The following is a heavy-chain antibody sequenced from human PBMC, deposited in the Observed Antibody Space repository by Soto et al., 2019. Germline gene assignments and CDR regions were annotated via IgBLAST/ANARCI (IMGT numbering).Heavy chain of an antibody. J-gene: IGHJ3*02. CDR1: GFTFSYYW. CDR2: MHSDGSST. D-gene: IGHD1-26*01. V-gene: IGHV3-74*03. CDR3: ARGDRGAFDI. Sequence: EVQLVESGGGLVQPGESLRLSCAASGFTFSYYWMHWVRQAPGKGLVWVSRMHSDGSSTTYADSVKGRFTISRDNARNTVYLQMNSLRVEDTAVYYCARGDRGAFDIWGQGTVVTVSS.